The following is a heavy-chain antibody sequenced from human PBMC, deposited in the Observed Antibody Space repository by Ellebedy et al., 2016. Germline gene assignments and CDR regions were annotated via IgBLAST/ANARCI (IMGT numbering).Heavy chain of an antibody. Sequence: SETLSLTCSVSGGSISSVGHYWSWVRQHPGKGLEWIGEVNHSGNTDYNPSLRSRVTISADTSKNQISLIMDSVTAADTAVYYCGRGGVMSRIRHWGQGTLVTVSS. CDR1: GGSISSVGHY. J-gene: IGHJ1*01. CDR3: GRGGVMSRIRH. CDR2: VNHSGNT. D-gene: IGHD3-16*01. V-gene: IGHV4-31*03.